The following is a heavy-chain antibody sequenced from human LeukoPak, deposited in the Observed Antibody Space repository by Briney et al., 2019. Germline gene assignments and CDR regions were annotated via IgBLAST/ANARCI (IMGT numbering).Heavy chain of an antibody. CDR3: ASNRRGYSYGYYDY. V-gene: IGHV3-53*01. Sequence: PGGSLRLSCAASGFTVSSNYMSWVRQAPGKGLEWVSVIYSGGSTYYADSVKGRFTTSRDKSKNTLYLQMNSLRAEDTAVYYCASNRRGYSYGYYDYWGQGTLVTVSS. CDR1: GFTVSSNY. J-gene: IGHJ4*02. CDR2: IYSGGST. D-gene: IGHD5-18*01.